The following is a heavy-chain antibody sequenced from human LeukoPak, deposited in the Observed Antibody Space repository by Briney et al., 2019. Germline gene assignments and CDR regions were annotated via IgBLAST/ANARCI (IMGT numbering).Heavy chain of an antibody. CDR3: ARHRRDFDWPAISYYYYMDV. V-gene: IGHV4-34*01. Sequence: SETLSLTCAVYGGSFSGYYWSWIRQPPGKGLEWIGEINHSGSTNYNPSLKSRVTISVDTSKNQFSLKLSSVTAADTAVYYCARHRRDFDWPAISYYYYMDVWGKGTTVTISS. D-gene: IGHD3-9*01. CDR1: GGSFSGYY. J-gene: IGHJ6*03. CDR2: INHSGST.